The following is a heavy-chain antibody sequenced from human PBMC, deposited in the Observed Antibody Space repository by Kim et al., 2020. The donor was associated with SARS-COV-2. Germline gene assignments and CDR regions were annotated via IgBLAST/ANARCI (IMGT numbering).Heavy chain of an antibody. V-gene: IGHV7-4-1*02. D-gene: IGHD3-9*01. CDR2: INTNTGNP. J-gene: IGHJ5*02. Sequence: ASVKVSCKASGYTFTSYAMNWVRQAPGQGLEWMGWINTNTGNPTYAQGFTGRFVFSLDTSVSTAYLQISSLKAEDTAVYYCARAGGDYDILTGYYTAGWFDPWGQGTLVTVSS. CDR1: GYTFTSYA. CDR3: ARAGGDYDILTGYYTAGWFDP.